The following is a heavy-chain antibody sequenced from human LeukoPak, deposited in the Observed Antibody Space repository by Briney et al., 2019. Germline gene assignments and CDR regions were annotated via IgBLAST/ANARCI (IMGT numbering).Heavy chain of an antibody. D-gene: IGHD4-11*01. CDR3: ARGYGNYGY. CDR1: GFTFSNAW. Sequence: GGSLRLSCAASGFTFSNAWMSWVRQAPGRGLEWVANIKQDGSEKYYVDSVKGRFTISRDNAMNSLYLQMNSLRAEDTAVYYCARGYGNYGYWGQGTLVTVSS. J-gene: IGHJ4*02. V-gene: IGHV3-7*01. CDR2: IKQDGSEK.